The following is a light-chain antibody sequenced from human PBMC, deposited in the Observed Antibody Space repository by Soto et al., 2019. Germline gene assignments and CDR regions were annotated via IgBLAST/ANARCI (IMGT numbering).Light chain of an antibody. J-gene: IGKJ1*01. Sequence: EIVLTQSPGTVSVSPGDRATLSCRASQSVTTSFLAWYQQKPGQPPRLLIYSASGRATGIPDRFSGSGSGTDLTLSISSLEPEDSAVYYCQQYGSALRTFGQGTNVDI. V-gene: IGKV3-20*01. CDR1: QSVTTSF. CDR3: QQYGSALRT. CDR2: SAS.